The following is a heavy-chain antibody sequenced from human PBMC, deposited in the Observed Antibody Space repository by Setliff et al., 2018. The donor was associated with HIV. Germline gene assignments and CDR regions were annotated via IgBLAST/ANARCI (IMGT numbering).Heavy chain of an antibody. D-gene: IGHD3-10*02. CDR3: AKCSGRFGVVTWFDS. CDR2: IDHSGRS. V-gene: IGHV4-39*01. CDR1: GGSISSGSYY. Sequence: SETLSLTCTVSGGSISSGSYYWSWIRQPPGRGMEWIGEIDHSGRSNYNPSLNSRVLMAIDASKSQISLNLTSISAADPAVYYCAKCSGRFGVVTWFDSWGHGMLVTVSS. J-gene: IGHJ5*01.